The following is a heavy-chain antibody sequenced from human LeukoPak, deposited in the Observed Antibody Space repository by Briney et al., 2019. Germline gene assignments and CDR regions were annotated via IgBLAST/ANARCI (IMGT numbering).Heavy chain of an antibody. V-gene: IGHV3-48*01. Sequence: GGSLRLSWAAAGFTFRTSGMNWVRQAPGKGLEWVSYISSSGTTISYAQSVKGRFTITRDNAQNSLTLHMNTLRADDTAVYYCAKDGGTHFDHWGQGTLVTVSS. CDR1: GFTFRTSG. D-gene: IGHD1-26*01. CDR2: ISSSGTTI. J-gene: IGHJ4*02. CDR3: AKDGGTHFDH.